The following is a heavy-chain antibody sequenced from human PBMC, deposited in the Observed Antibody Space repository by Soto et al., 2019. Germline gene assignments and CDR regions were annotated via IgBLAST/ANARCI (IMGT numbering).Heavy chain of an antibody. D-gene: IGHD1-26*01. CDR3: AKAYSGPFDV. Sequence: QVQLVESGGGVVQPGRSLRLSCLASGLTFSAYDIHWVRQAPGKGLEWVAVISYDGSKKYYADSVKGLLTISRDNSKSTLYLQINSLRAEDTAVYYCAKAYSGPFDVWGQGTMLIVSS. J-gene: IGHJ3*01. V-gene: IGHV3-30*18. CDR1: GLTFSAYD. CDR2: ISYDGSKK.